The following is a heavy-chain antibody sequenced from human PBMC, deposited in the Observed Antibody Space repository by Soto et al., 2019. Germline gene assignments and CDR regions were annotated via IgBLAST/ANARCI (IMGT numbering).Heavy chain of an antibody. CDR3: ARVGVVPAAIYYYYMDV. CDR2: MNPNSGNT. V-gene: IGHV1-8*01. CDR1: GYTFTSYE. Sequence: GASVKVSCKASGYTFTSYEINWVRQATGQGLEWMGWMNPNSGNTGYAQKFQGRVTMTRNTSISTAYMELSSLRSEDTAVYYCARVGVVPAAIYYYYMDVWGKGTTVTVSS. D-gene: IGHD2-2*01. J-gene: IGHJ6*03.